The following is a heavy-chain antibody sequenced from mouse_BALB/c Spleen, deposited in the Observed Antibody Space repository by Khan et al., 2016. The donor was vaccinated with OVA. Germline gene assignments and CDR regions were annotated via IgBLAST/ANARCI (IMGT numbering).Heavy chain of an antibody. CDR1: GYTFTEYT. V-gene: IGHV1-18*01. D-gene: IGHD2-14*01. Sequence: EVQLQQSGPELVKSGASVKISCKTSGYTFTEYTMHWVKQSHGKSLEWIGGLIPNSGGPRYNQKFKGKATLTVDKSSSTAYMELRSLTSEDSAVYYCSRDGAYYRYSWFAYWGQGTLVTVSA. CDR3: SRDGAYYRYSWFAY. CDR2: LIPNSGGP. J-gene: IGHJ3*01.